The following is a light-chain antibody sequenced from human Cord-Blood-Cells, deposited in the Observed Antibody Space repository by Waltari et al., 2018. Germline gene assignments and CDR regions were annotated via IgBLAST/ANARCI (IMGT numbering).Light chain of an antibody. CDR1: QGISSY. CDR2: AAS. J-gene: IGKJ2*01. Sequence: AIRMTQSPSSFSASTGARVTITCRASQGISSYLAWYQQKPGKAPKLLIYAASTLRSGVPSRFSGSGSGTDFTLTISCLQSEDFATYYCQQYYSYPYTFGQGTKLEIK. CDR3: QQYYSYPYT. V-gene: IGKV1-8*01.